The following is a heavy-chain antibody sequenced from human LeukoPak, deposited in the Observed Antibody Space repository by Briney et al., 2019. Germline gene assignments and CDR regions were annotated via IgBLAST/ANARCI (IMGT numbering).Heavy chain of an antibody. CDR3: ARLLGLTYFDY. J-gene: IGHJ4*02. V-gene: IGHV3-48*03. CDR2: ISSSGSTI. D-gene: IGHD3-16*01. CDR1: GFTFRSYE. Sequence: GGSLRLSCAASGFTFRSYEMNWVRQAPGKGLEWVSYISSSGSTIYYADSVKGRFTISRDNAKNSLYLQMNSLRAEDTAVYYCARLLGLTYFDYWGQGTLVTVAS.